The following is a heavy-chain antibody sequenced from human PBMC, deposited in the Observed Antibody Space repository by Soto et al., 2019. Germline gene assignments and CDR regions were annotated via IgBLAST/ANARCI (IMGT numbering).Heavy chain of an antibody. D-gene: IGHD6-13*01. V-gene: IGHV4-34*01. CDR2: INHSGST. J-gene: IGHJ6*03. Sequence: SETLSLTCAVYGGSFSGYYWSWIRQPPGKGLEWIGEINHSGSTNYNPSLKSRVTISVDTSKNQFSLKLSSVTAADTAVYYCARGSSWYYYYYMDVWGKGTTVTVSS. CDR1: GGSFSGYY. CDR3: ARGSSWYYYYYMDV.